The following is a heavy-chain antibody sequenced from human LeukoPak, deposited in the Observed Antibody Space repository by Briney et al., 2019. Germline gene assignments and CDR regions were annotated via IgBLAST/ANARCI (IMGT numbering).Heavy chain of an antibody. D-gene: IGHD2-15*01. CDR3: AREAGYCSGGSCYYYYGMDV. V-gene: IGHV3-21*01. J-gene: IGHJ6*02. CDR1: GFTFSSYS. CDR2: ISSSSSYI. Sequence: GGSLRLSCAASGFTFSSYSMNWVRPAPGKGLEWVSSISSSSSYIYYADSVKGRFTISRDNAKNSLYLQMNSLRAEDTAVYYCAREAGYCSGGSCYYYYGMDVWGQGTTVTVSS.